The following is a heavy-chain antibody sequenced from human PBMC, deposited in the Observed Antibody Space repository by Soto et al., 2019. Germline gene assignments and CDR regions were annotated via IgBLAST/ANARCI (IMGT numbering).Heavy chain of an antibody. D-gene: IGHD1-26*01. CDR1: GYTLTELS. Sequence: GASVKVSCKVSGYTLTELSMHWVRQAPGKGLEWMGGFDPEDGETIYAQKFQGRVTMTEDTSTDTAYMELSSLRSEDTAVYYCATGGGSYRADYFDYWGQGTLVTVSS. CDR3: ATGGGSYRADYFDY. J-gene: IGHJ4*02. CDR2: FDPEDGET. V-gene: IGHV1-24*01.